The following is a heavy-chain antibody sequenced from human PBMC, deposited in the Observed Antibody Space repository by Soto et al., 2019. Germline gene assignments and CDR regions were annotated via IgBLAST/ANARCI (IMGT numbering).Heavy chain of an antibody. CDR2: IYPGDSDT. D-gene: IGHD3-10*01. Sequence: GESLKISCKGSGYSFTSYWIGWVRQMPGKGLEWMGIIYPGDSDTRYSPSFQGQVTISADQSISTAYLQWSSLKASDTAMYYCARLISYYYGSGSYYNDYWGQGTLVTVSS. V-gene: IGHV5-51*01. CDR1: GYSFTSYW. J-gene: IGHJ4*02. CDR3: ARLISYYYGSGSYYNDY.